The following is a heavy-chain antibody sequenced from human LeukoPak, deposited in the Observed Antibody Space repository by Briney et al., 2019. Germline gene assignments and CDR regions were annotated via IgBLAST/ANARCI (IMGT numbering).Heavy chain of an antibody. V-gene: IGHV1-69*04. CDR2: IIPILGIA. CDR3: ARAPLRCSGGSCYTYGMDV. D-gene: IGHD2-15*01. Sequence: AASVKVPCKASGGTFSSYAISWVRQAPGQGLEWMGRIIPILGIANYAQKFQGRVTITADKSTSTAYMELSSLRSEDTAVYYRARAPLRCSGGSCYTYGMDVWGQGTTVTVSS. J-gene: IGHJ6*02. CDR1: GGTFSSYA.